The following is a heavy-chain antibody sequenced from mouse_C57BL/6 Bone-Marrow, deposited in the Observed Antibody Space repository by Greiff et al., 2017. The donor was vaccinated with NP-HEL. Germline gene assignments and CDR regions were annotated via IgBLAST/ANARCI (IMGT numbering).Heavy chain of an antibody. CDR1: GYTFTSYW. CDR3: ARPHYYGSSLYAMDY. J-gene: IGHJ4*01. V-gene: IGHV1-7*01. D-gene: IGHD1-1*01. CDR2: INPSSGYT. Sequence: QVQLQQSGAELAKPGASVKLSCKASGYTFTSYWMHWVKQRPGQGLEWIGYINPSSGYTKYNQKFKDKATLTADKYSSTAYMQLSSLTYEDSAVYYCARPHYYGSSLYAMDYWGKGTSVTVSS.